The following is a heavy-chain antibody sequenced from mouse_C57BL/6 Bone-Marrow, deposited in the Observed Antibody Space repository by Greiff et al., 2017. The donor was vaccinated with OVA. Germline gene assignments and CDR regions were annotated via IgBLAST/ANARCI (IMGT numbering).Heavy chain of an antibody. CDR2: IDPETGGT. D-gene: IGHD2-5*01. J-gene: IGHJ4*01. Sequence: VQLQQSGAELVRPGASVTLSCKASGYTFTDYEMHWVKQTPVHGLEWIGAIDPETGGTAYNQKFKGKAILTADKSSSTAYMELRSLTSEDSAVYYCTRGCSNYYAMDYGGQGTSVTVTA. CDR1: GYTFTDYE. V-gene: IGHV1-15*01. CDR3: TRGCSNYYAMDY.